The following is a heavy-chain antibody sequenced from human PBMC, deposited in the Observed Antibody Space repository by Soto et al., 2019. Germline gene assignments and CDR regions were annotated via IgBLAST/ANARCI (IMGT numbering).Heavy chain of an antibody. CDR2: ISAYNGNT. Sequence: GASVKVSCKASGYTFTSYGISWVRQAPGQGLEWMGWISAYNGNTDYAQKLQGRVTMTTDTSTSTAYMELRSLRSDDTAVYYCARAHPQYYYDSSGYPLYYFDYWGQGTLVTVSS. D-gene: IGHD3-22*01. J-gene: IGHJ4*02. CDR1: GYTFTSYG. CDR3: ARAHPQYYYDSSGYPLYYFDY. V-gene: IGHV1-18*01.